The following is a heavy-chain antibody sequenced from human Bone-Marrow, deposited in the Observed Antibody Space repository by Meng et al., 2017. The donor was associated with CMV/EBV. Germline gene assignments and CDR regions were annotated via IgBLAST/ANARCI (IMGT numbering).Heavy chain of an antibody. Sequence: ASVKVSCKASGYTFTGYYMHWVRQAPGQGLEWMGWINPKSGGTNYAQKFQGRVTMTRDTSITTVYMELSRLTSDDTAVYYCAREESSTYSGNYLDYWGQGTLVTVSS. V-gene: IGHV1-2*02. CDR3: AREESSTYSGNYLDY. CDR1: GYTFTGYY. J-gene: IGHJ4*02. CDR2: INPKSGGT. D-gene: IGHD1-26*01.